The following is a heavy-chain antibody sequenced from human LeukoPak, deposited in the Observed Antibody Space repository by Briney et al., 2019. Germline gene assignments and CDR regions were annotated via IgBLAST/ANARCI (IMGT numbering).Heavy chain of an antibody. CDR1: GFTLSSYS. V-gene: IGHV3-21*01. J-gene: IGHJ4*02. CDR2: ISSSSYI. Sequence: GGSLRPSCAASGFTLSSYSMNWVRQAPGKGLEWVSSISSSSYIYYADSVKGRFAISRDNAKNSLYLQMNSLRAEDTAVYYCARDSYDYVWGSYRYTLFDYWGQGTLVTVSS. CDR3: ARDSYDYVWGSYRYTLFDY. D-gene: IGHD3-16*02.